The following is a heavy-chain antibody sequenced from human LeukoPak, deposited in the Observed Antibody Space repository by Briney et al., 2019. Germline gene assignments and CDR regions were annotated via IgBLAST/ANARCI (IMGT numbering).Heavy chain of an antibody. D-gene: IGHD1-7*01. J-gene: IGHJ4*02. V-gene: IGHV3-48*01. Sequence: GGSLRLSCAASGFTFSSYSMNWVRQAPGKGLEWVSYISSSSSTIYYADSVKGRFTISRDNAKNSLYLQMNSLRAEDTAVYYCARAIGGWNYVPRFDYWGQGTLVTVSS. CDR1: GFTFSSYS. CDR2: ISSSSSTI. CDR3: ARAIGGWNYVPRFDY.